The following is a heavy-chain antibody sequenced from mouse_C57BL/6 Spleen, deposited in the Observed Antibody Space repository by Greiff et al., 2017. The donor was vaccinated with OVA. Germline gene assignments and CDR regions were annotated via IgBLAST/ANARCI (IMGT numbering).Heavy chain of an antibody. D-gene: IGHD4-1*01. CDR3: AKNNWEDAMDY. J-gene: IGHJ4*01. CDR2: IWRGGST. CDR1: GFSLTSYG. Sequence: VKLMESGPGLVQPSQSLSITCTVSGFSLTSYGVHWVRQSPGKGLEWLGVIWRGGSTDYNAAFMSRLSITKDNSKSQVFFKMNSLQADDTAISYCAKNNWEDAMDYWGQGTSVTVSS. V-gene: IGHV2-5*01.